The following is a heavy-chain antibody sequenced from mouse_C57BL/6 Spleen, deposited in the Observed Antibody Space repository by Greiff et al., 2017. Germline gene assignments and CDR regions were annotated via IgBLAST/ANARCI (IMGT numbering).Heavy chain of an antibody. CDR2: IDPENGDT. Sequence: VQLQQSGAELVRPGASVKLSCTASGFNIKDDYMHWVKQRPEQGLEWIGWIDPENGDTEYASKFQGKATITADTSSNTAYLQLSSLTSEDTAVCYCTKRAVWLPYFGGWGQGATLAVST. CDR3: TKRAVWLPYFGG. CDR1: GFNIKDDY. J-gene: IGHJ2*01. D-gene: IGHD2-2*01. V-gene: IGHV14-4*01.